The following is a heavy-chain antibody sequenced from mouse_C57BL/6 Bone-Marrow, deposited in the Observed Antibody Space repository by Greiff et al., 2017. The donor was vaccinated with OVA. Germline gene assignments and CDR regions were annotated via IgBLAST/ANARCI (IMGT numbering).Heavy chain of an antibody. CDR2: INPNNGGT. CDR1: GYTFTDYN. CDR3: ARRYYYASYFDV. V-gene: IGHV1-18*01. J-gene: IGHJ1*03. D-gene: IGHD1-1*01. Sequence: VQLQQSGPELVKPGASVQIPCKASGYTFTDYNMDWVKQSHGKSLEWIGDINPNNGGTIYNQKFKGKATLTVDKSSSTAYMELRSLTSEDTAVYYCARRYYYASYFDVWGTGTTVTVSS.